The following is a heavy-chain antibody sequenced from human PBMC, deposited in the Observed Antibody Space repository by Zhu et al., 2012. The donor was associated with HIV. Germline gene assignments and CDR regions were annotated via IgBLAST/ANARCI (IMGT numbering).Heavy chain of an antibody. CDR1: GFSVSDHY. D-gene: IGHD2/OR15-2a*01. Sequence: VESGGALVKPGGSLRLYCAATGFSVSDHYMSWIRQAPGKGLEWISHISRDGNSIKYGDSVKGRFTMYRDNAKNSLHLEMNSLRVEDTAVYYCARDCEQIVSAISPNVWGKGTHGHRLL. J-gene: IGHJ6*03. V-gene: IGHV3-11*04. CDR2: ISRDGNSI. CDR3: ARDCEQIVSAISPNV.